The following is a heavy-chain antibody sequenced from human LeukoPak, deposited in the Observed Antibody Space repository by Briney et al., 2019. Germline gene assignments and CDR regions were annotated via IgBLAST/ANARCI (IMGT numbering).Heavy chain of an antibody. D-gene: IGHD3-22*01. CDR2: VYNSGST. CDR1: GGSISIYY. J-gene: IGHJ5*02. CDR3: ARERRITMTPNWFDP. V-gene: IGHV4-59*12. Sequence: AETLSLTCSVSGGSISIYYWSWIRQPPGKGLEWIGYVYNSGSTDYNPSLKSRVTISVDTSKNQFSLKLSSVTAADTAVYYCARERRITMTPNWFDPWGQGTLVTVSS.